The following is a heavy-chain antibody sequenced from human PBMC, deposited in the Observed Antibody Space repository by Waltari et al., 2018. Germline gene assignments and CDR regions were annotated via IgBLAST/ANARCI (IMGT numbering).Heavy chain of an antibody. CDR3: TKGGYYSSGALDS. Sequence: EVQLVEYGGALIQPGGSLRLSCAASGFTFATCAMTWVRQAPGKGLEWVSTISTKSTNTYYADSMKGRFTISRDDSRNTVSLQMSGLRTEDTALYYCTKGGYYSSGALDSWGLGTLVTVSS. D-gene: IGHD6-25*01. CDR1: GFTFATCA. V-gene: IGHV3-23*04. J-gene: IGHJ4*02. CDR2: ISTKSTNT.